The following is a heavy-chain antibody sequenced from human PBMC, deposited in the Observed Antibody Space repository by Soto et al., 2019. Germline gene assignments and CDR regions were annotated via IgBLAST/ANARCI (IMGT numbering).Heavy chain of an antibody. J-gene: IGHJ6*02. Sequence: QVQLVQSGAEVKKPGASVKVSCKASGYTFTSYGISWVRQAPGQGLEWMGWISAYNGNTNYAQKLQGRVTMTTDTATSTADMELRSLRSDDTAVYYCARPYSSGWYWEHWDVWGPGTTVTVSS. CDR1: GYTFTSYG. CDR3: ARPYSSGWYWEHWDV. V-gene: IGHV1-18*01. D-gene: IGHD6-19*01. CDR2: ISAYNGNT.